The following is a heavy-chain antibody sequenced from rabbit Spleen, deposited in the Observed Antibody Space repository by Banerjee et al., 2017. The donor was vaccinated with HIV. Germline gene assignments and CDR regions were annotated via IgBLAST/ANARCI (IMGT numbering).Heavy chain of an antibody. CDR1: GFDFSRSYD. V-gene: IGHV1S40*01. CDR2: IYTGNVKT. J-gene: IGHJ4*01. CDR3: TRYFNL. Sequence: QQLVESGGGLVKPGASLTLTCKASGFDFSRSYDMCWVRQAPGKGLEWIGCIYTGNVKTYYASWAKGRFTISRTSSTTVTLQMTSLTAADTATYFCTRYFNLWGPGTLVTVS.